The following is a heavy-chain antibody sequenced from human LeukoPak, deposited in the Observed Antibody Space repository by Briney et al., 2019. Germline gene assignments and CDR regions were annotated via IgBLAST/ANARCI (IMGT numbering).Heavy chain of an antibody. CDR2: ISGGGGST. D-gene: IGHD1-20*01. CDR1: GFTFTSYA. Sequence: GGSLRLSCATSGFTFTSYAMSWVRQAPGKGLDWVSTISGGGGSTFYADSVKGRFTISRDNSKNTLYLQMNSLRAEDTAVYYCATPDVTGTNWGQGTLVTVSS. J-gene: IGHJ4*02. CDR3: ATPDVTGTN. V-gene: IGHV3-23*01.